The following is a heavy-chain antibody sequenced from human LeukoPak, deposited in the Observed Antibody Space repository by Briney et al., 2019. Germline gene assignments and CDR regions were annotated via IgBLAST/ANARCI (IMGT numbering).Heavy chain of an antibody. Sequence: GGSLRLSCAASGFTFSNYAMHWVRQAPGKGLVWVAVISYDGSNKYYADSVKGRFTISRDNSKNTVYLQMNSLRAEDTAVYYCAKRFSSVWYYFDNWGQGTLVTVSS. CDR1: GFTFSNYA. D-gene: IGHD6-19*01. V-gene: IGHV3-30*18. CDR3: AKRFSSVWYYFDN. CDR2: ISYDGSNK. J-gene: IGHJ4*02.